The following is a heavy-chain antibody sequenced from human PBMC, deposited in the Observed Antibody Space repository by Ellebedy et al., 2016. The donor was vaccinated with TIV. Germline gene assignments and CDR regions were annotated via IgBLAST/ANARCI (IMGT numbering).Heavy chain of an antibody. J-gene: IGHJ4*02. V-gene: IGHV4-59*08. CDR1: GGSISSYY. CDR2: ISYSGTT. D-gene: IGHD3-3*01. Sequence: MPSETLSLTCTVSGGSISSYYWSWIRQPPGKGLEWIGYISYSGTTNYNPSLKSRVTISVDTSKNQFSLKLSSVTAADTAVYYCARLRDFWGFDYWGQGTLVTVSS. CDR3: ARLRDFWGFDY.